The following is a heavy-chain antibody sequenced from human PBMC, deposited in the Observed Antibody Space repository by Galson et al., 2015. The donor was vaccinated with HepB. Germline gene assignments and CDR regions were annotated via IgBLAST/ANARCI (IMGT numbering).Heavy chain of an antibody. CDR2: INAGNGNT. Sequence: SVKVSCKASGYTFTRYAMHWVRQAPGQRLEWMGWINAGNGNTKYSQKFQGRVTITRDTSASTAYMELSSLRSEDTAVYYCARGLTPSSVVVPAASGAFDYWGQGTLVTVSS. J-gene: IGHJ4*02. CDR3: ARGLTPSSVVVPAASGAFDY. V-gene: IGHV1-3*01. D-gene: IGHD2-2*01. CDR1: GYTFTRYA.